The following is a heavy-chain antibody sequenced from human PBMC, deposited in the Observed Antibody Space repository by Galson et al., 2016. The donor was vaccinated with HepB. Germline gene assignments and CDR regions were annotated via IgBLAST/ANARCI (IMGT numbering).Heavy chain of an antibody. Sequence: SLRLSCAASGFTFSRYWMAWVRQAPGKGLEWVANIKLDGSEKYYVDSVRGRFTISRDNAKNSLYLEMNSLRVEDTAVYYCARGYGGNSLDFWGQGTLVTVSS. CDR2: IKLDGSEK. V-gene: IGHV3-7*03. J-gene: IGHJ4*02. CDR3: ARGYGGNSLDF. D-gene: IGHD4-23*01. CDR1: GFTFSRYW.